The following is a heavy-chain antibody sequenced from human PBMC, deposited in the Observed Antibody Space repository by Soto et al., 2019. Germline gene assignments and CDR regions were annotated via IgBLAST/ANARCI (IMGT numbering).Heavy chain of an antibody. V-gene: IGHV4-39*01. CDR3: ARHYSCSSWYYPYFDY. CDR2: IYYSGST. CDR1: GVSISSSSYY. D-gene: IGHD6-13*01. J-gene: IGHJ4*02. Sequence: SETLSLXCTVSGVSISSSSYYWGWIRQPPGKGLEWIGSIYYSGSTYYNPSLKSRVTISVDTSKNQFSLKLSSVTAADTAVYYCARHYSCSSWYYPYFDYWGQGTLVTVSS.